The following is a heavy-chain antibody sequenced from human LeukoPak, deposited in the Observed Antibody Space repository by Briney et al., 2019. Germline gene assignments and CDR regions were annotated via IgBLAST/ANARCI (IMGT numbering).Heavy chain of an antibody. CDR1: GFTFSSYA. D-gene: IGHD2-2*02. Sequence: GRSLRLSCAASGFTFSSYAMSWVRQAPGKGLEWVSAISGSGGSTYYADSVKGRFTISRDNSKNTLYLQMNSLRAEDTAVYYCAKDLRDSVVPAAIPNDAFDIWGQGTMVTVSS. CDR2: ISGSGGST. V-gene: IGHV3-23*01. CDR3: AKDLRDSVVPAAIPNDAFDI. J-gene: IGHJ3*02.